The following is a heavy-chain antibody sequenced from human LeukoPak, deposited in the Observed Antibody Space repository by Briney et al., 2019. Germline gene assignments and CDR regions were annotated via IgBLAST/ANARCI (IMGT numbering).Heavy chain of an antibody. V-gene: IGHV3-23*01. CDR2: ISGSGGST. J-gene: IGHJ4*02. CDR3: AKLMYSSSSRSDY. Sequence: PGGSLRLSCAASGFTFSSYAMSWVRQAPGKGLEWVSAISGSGGSTYYADSVKGRFTISRDDSKNTLYLQMNSLRAEDTAVYYCAKLMYSSSSRSDYWGQGTLVTVSS. CDR1: GFTFSSYA. D-gene: IGHD6-6*01.